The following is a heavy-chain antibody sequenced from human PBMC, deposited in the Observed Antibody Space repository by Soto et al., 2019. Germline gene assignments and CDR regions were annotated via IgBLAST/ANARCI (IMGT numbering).Heavy chain of an antibody. CDR1: GGTFNTYA. Sequence: QVQLVQSGAEMKKPGSSVKVSCQSSGGTFNTYAMNWVRQAPGQGPEWMGDISPMFGAANYAPKFQGRFTITADESTGTSYMQLSSLTSEDTALFFCAREGQVHTPAFVYWGQGTLVTVSS. V-gene: IGHV1-69*19. CDR3: AREGQVHTPAFVY. J-gene: IGHJ4*02. CDR2: ISPMFGAA. D-gene: IGHD3-10*01.